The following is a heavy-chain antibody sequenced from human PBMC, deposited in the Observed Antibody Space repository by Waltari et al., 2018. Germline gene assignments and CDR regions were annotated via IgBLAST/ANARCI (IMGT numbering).Heavy chain of an antibody. Sequence: QVQLVQSGAEVKKPGASVKVSCKASGYTFTSYAMHWVRQAPGQRLEWMGGINAGNGNTKYSQKFQGRVTITRDTSASTAYMELSSLRSEDTAVYYGARLYSGYGYDAFDIWGQGTMVTVSS. CDR2: INAGNGNT. V-gene: IGHV1-3*01. CDR1: GYTFTSYA. D-gene: IGHD5-12*01. J-gene: IGHJ3*02. CDR3: ARLYSGYGYDAFDI.